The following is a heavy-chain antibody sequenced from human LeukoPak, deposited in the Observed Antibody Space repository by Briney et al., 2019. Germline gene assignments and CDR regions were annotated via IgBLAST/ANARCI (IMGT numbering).Heavy chain of an antibody. CDR3: ARADLGYCSSTSCYPPPYYYGMDV. CDR2: IYYSGST. CDR1: GGSISSYY. D-gene: IGHD2-2*01. V-gene: IGHV4-59*01. J-gene: IGHJ6*02. Sequence: SETLSLTCTVSGGSISSYYWSWIRQPPGKGLEWIGYIYYSGSTNYNPSLKSRVTISVDTSKNQFSLKLSSVTAVGTAVYYCARADLGYCSSTSCYPPPYYYGMDVWGQGTTVTVSS.